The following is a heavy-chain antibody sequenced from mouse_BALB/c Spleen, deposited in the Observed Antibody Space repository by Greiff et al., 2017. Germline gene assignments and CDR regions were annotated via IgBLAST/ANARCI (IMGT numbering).Heavy chain of an antibody. J-gene: IGHJ4*01. V-gene: IGHV1-20*02. CDR3: ARGEYYGSSADYYAMDY. D-gene: IGHD1-1*01. Sequence: EVQLQQSGPELVKPGASVKISCKASGYSFTGYFMNWVMQSHGKSLEWIGRINPYNGDTFYNQKFKGKATLTVDKSSSTAHMELRSLASEDSAVYSCARGEYYGSSADYYAMDYWGQGTSVTVSS. CDR2: INPYNGDT. CDR1: GYSFTGYF.